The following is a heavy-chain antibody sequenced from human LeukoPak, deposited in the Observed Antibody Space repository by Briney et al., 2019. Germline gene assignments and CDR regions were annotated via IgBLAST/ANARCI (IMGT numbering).Heavy chain of an antibody. D-gene: IGHD3-10*01. Sequence: GGSLRLSCAASGFTFSSYAMSWVRQAPGKGLEWVSAISSSGSTIYYADSVKGRFTISRDNAKNSLYLQMNSLRAEDTAVYYCARDQRGVIIIDYWGQGTLVTVSS. J-gene: IGHJ4*02. CDR1: GFTFSSYA. CDR3: ARDQRGVIIIDY. CDR2: ISSSGSTI. V-gene: IGHV3-21*04.